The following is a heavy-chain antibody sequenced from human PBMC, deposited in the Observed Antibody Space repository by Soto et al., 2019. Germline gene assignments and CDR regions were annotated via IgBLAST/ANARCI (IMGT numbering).Heavy chain of an antibody. D-gene: IGHD3-3*01. J-gene: IGHJ3*02. V-gene: IGHV3-48*02. CDR3: VRVFASNSFDI. CDR1: GLTFSSYS. Sequence: EVQLLESGGGLVQPGGSLRLSCAASGLTFSSYSMSWVRQAPGKGLEWVSYISNSGSIIHDADSVKGRFTISRDNAKNSLSLQMNSLRDEDTAVYYCVRVFASNSFDIWGQGTVVTVSS. CDR2: ISNSGSII.